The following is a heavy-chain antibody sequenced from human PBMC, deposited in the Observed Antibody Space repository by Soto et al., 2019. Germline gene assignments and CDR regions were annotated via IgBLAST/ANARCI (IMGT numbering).Heavy chain of an antibody. Sequence: SQTLSLTCAISGDSVSSNSAAWNWIRQSPSRGLEWLGRTYYRSKWYNDYAVSVKSRITINPDTSKNQFSLQLNSVTPEDTAVYYCARETGLFGVVIQDYYYGMDVWDQGTTVTVSS. CDR2: TYYRSKWYN. CDR1: GDSVSSNSAA. V-gene: IGHV6-1*01. D-gene: IGHD3-3*01. CDR3: ARETGLFGVVIQDYYYGMDV. J-gene: IGHJ6*02.